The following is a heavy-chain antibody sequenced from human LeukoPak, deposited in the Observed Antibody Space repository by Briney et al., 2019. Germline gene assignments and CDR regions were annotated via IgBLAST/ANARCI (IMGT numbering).Heavy chain of an antibody. CDR2: LYSDGNT. V-gene: IGHV3-53*01. D-gene: IGHD3-16*01. CDR3: ARGVEPLAANTLAY. CDR1: GFIVITND. J-gene: IGHJ4*02. Sequence: GGPLRLSCAASGFIVITNDMTWVRQAPGKGLEWVSVLYSDGNTKYADSVQGRFTISRDNSKNTLYLEMNSLSPDDTAVYYCARGVEPLAANTLAYWGQGTLVTVSS.